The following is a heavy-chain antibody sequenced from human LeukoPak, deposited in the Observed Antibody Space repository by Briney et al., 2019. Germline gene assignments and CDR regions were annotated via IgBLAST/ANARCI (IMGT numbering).Heavy chain of an antibody. V-gene: IGHV3-11*01. CDR1: EFTFSDFY. D-gene: IGHD3-10*01. CDR3: ARGSRAPSF. Sequence: GGSLRLSCAASEFTFSDFYMSWIRKAPGRGLEYISYISTGGTAINYADSVKGRFTISRDNAKSSLYLQMNNLRVEDTAIYYCARGSRAPSFGGQGTLVTVSS. CDR2: ISTGGTAI. J-gene: IGHJ4*02.